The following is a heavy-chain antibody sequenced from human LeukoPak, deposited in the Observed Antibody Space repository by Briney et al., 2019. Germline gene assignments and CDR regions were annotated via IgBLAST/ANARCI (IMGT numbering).Heavy chain of an antibody. D-gene: IGHD2-2*01. Sequence: SETLSLTCTVSGGSISSSSYYWGWIRQPPGKGLEWIGSISYTGSTNYNPSLKSRVTMSVDTSKNQFSLKLSSVTAADTAVYYCARAVVVPVTKTLYYMDVWGKGTTVTVSS. J-gene: IGHJ6*03. V-gene: IGHV4-39*07. CDR1: GGSISSSSYY. CDR3: ARAVVVPVTKTLYYMDV. CDR2: ISYTGST.